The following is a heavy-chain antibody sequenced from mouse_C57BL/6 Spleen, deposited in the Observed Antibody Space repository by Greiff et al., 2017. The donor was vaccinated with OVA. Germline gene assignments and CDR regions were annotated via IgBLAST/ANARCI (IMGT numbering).Heavy chain of an antibody. J-gene: IGHJ4*01. D-gene: IGHD1-1*01. CDR3: ARLDYGSSYHYAMDY. CDR2: IYPGDGDT. CDR1: GYAFSSYW. V-gene: IGHV1-80*01. Sequence: QVQLKESGAELVKPGASVKISCKASGYAFSSYWMNWVKQRPGKGLEWIGQIYPGDGDTNYNGKFKGKATLTADKSSSTAYMQLSSLTSEDSAVYFCARLDYGSSYHYAMDYWGQGTSVTVSS.